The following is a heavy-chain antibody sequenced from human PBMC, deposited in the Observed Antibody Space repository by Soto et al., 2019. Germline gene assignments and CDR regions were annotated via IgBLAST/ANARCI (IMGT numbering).Heavy chain of an antibody. D-gene: IGHD5-18*01. CDR3: APWDSYGDYFDY. J-gene: IGHJ4*02. Sequence: GGSLRLSCEASGFSFSSYTMNWVRQAPGKGLEWVSSISAGSIYIYYPDSVKGRFTISRDNAKNSLYLQMNSLRADDTAVYYCAPWDSYGDYFDYWGQGTLVTVSS. V-gene: IGHV3-21*01. CDR1: GFSFSSYT. CDR2: ISAGSIYI.